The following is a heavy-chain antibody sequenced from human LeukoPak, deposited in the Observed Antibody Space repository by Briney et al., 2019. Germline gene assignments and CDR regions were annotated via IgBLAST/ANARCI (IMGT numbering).Heavy chain of an antibody. J-gene: IGHJ4*02. D-gene: IGHD3-9*01. CDR3: ARVARQLTGY. CDR1: GFIFTDYW. CDR2: IDSSSGYI. Sequence: GGSLRLSCAASGFIFTDYWMYWVRQAPGKGLEWVSSIDSSSGYIYYAGSVKGRFTISRDNAKNSLYLQMNSLRVEDTGIYYCARVARQLTGYWGQGTLVTVSS. V-gene: IGHV3-21*04.